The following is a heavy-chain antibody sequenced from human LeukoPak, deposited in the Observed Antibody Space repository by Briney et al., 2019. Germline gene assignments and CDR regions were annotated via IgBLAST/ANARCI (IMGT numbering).Heavy chain of an antibody. CDR2: ISRSSGDI. CDR1: GRMFDDYV. Sequence: ARTLRLSCAVSGRMFDDYVINWVRQVPGKGLEWVSGISRSSGDIDYADSVQGRLTISTDIAQNSVYLQMNSPRTEDTALYYCAKAETYYNAWGRHEYYGLDVWGQGTTVTVSS. D-gene: IGHD3-10*01. J-gene: IGHJ6*02. V-gene: IGHV3-9*01. CDR3: AKAETYYNAWGRHEYYGLDV.